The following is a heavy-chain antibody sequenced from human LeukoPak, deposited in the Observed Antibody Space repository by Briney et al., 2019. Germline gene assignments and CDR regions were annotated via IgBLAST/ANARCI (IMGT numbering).Heavy chain of an antibody. V-gene: IGHV3-23*01. CDR1: GFTFSSYA. CDR3: ARDPGPDYFDF. J-gene: IGHJ4*02. Sequence: GGSLRLSCAASGFTFSSYAMSWVRQAPGKGLEWVSAISGSGGSTYYAESVKGRFTISRDNSKNTLYLQMNSLKAEDTAVYFCARDPGPDYFDFWGQGTLVIVSS. CDR2: ISGSGGST.